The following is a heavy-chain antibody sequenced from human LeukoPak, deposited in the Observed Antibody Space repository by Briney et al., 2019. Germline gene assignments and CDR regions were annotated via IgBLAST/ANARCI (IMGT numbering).Heavy chain of an antibody. J-gene: IGHJ4*02. CDR1: GFTFDDYG. V-gene: IGHV3-20*04. Sequence: GGPLRLSCAASGFTFDDYGMSWVRQAPGKGLEWVSGINWNGGSTGYADSVKGRFTISRDNAKNSLYLQMNSLRAEDTAVYYCAREVYDYPMYYFDYWGQGTLVTVSS. CDR2: INWNGGST. D-gene: IGHD4-11*01. CDR3: AREVYDYPMYYFDY.